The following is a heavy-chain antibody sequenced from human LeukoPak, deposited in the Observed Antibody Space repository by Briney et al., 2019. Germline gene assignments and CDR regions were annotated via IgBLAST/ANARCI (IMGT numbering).Heavy chain of an antibody. V-gene: IGHV4-4*02. Sequence: SETLSLTCAVSSGSINSNWWSWVRQPPGKRLEWIGEIYHSGSTNYNPTLKSRVTISVDKSKNQFSLKLSSVTAADTAVYYCARDEERLGYCSGGSCFTGARYGMDVWGQGTTVTVSS. CDR3: ARDEERLGYCSGGSCFTGARYGMDV. J-gene: IGHJ6*02. D-gene: IGHD2-15*01. CDR2: IYHSGST. CDR1: SGSINSNW.